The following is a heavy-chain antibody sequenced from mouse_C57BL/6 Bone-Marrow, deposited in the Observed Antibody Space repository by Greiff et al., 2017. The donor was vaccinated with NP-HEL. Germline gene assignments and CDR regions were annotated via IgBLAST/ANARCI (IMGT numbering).Heavy chain of an antibody. CDR1: GYTFTSYG. D-gene: IGHD2-4*01. V-gene: IGHV1-81*01. Sequence: QVQLQQSGAELARPGASVKLSCKASGYTFTSYGLSWVKQRTGQGLEWIGEIYPRSGNTYYNEKFKGKATLTADKSSRTAYMELRSLTSEDSAVYFCARGYDYEWMDYWGQGTSVTVSS. CDR3: ARGYDYEWMDY. J-gene: IGHJ4*01. CDR2: IYPRSGNT.